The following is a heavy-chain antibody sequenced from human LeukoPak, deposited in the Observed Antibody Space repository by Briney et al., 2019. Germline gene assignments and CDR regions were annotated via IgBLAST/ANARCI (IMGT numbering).Heavy chain of an antibody. CDR2: IYYSGST. CDR1: GGSISSSSYY. V-gene: IGHV4-39*07. Sequence: SETLSLTCTVSGGSISSSSYYWGWIRQPPGKGLEWIGSIYYSGSTYYNPSLKSRVTISVDTSKNQFSLKLSSVTAADTAVYYCASSWIQLWLSYWGQGTLVTVSS. J-gene: IGHJ4*02. D-gene: IGHD5-18*01. CDR3: ASSWIQLWLSY.